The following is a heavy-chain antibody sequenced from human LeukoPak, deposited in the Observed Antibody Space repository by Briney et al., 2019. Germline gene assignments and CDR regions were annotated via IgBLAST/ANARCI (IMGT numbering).Heavy chain of an antibody. J-gene: IGHJ4*02. CDR3: ASRDYFDY. CDR1: GFTFSTKS. Sequence: PGGSLRLSCAVSGFTFSTKSMNWGRQAPGKGLEWVSYITADSGTTYYADSVKGRFTISRDNAKNSLYLQMNSLRDEDTAVYYCASRDYFDYWGQGTLVTVSS. CDR2: ITADSGTT. V-gene: IGHV3-48*02.